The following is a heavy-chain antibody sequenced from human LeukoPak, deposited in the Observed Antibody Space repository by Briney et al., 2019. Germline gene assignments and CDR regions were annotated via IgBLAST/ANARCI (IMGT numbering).Heavy chain of an antibody. CDR3: ARSIVVVPAAYNWFDP. V-gene: IGHV1-18*01. CDR1: GYTFTSYG. Sequence: ASVKVSCKASGYTFTSYGISWVRQAPGQGLEWMGWISAYNGNTNYAQKLQGRVTMTTDTSTSTAYMELRSLRSDDTAVYYCARSIVVVPAAYNWFDPWGQGTLVTVSS. CDR2: ISAYNGNT. J-gene: IGHJ5*02. D-gene: IGHD2-2*01.